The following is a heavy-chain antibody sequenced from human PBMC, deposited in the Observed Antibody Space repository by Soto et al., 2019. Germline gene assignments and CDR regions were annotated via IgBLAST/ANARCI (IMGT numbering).Heavy chain of an antibody. CDR2: IWYDGSNK. Sequence: GGSLRLSCAASGFTFSSYGMHWVRQAPGKGLEWVAVIWYDGSNKYYADSVKGRFTISRDNSKNTLYLQMNSLRAEDTAVYYCARDPEEVYYDFWSGSYMDVWGKGTTVTVSS. V-gene: IGHV3-33*01. CDR3: ARDPEEVYYDFWSGSYMDV. CDR1: GFTFSSYG. J-gene: IGHJ6*03. D-gene: IGHD3-3*01.